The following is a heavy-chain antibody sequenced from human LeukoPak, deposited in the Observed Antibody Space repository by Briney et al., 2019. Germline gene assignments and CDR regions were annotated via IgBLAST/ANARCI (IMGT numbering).Heavy chain of an antibody. CDR1: GGSFSGYY. J-gene: IGHJ5*02. Sequence: RPSETLSLTCAVYGGSFSGYYWSWIRQPPGKGLEWIGYIYYSGSTNYNPSLKSRVTISVDTSKNQFSLKLSSVTAADTAVYYCARGGIRFDPWGQGTLVTVSS. CDR3: ARGGIRFDP. D-gene: IGHD2-15*01. V-gene: IGHV4-59*01. CDR2: IYYSGST.